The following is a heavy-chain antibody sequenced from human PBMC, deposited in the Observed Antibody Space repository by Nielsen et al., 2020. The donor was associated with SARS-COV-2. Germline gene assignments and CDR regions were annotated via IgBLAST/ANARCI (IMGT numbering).Heavy chain of an antibody. CDR3: ARVRSSSGIWFDP. J-gene: IGHJ5*02. CDR1: GYTFTGHY. Sequence: ASVKVSCKASGYTFTGHYMHWMRQAPGQGPEWSGRVNPNSGATNYAQKFQGRVTLTRDASINTTYMELTRLTSDDTAVYYCARVRSSSGIWFDPWGQGTLVVVSS. V-gene: IGHV1-2*06. D-gene: IGHD3-10*01. CDR2: VNPNSGAT.